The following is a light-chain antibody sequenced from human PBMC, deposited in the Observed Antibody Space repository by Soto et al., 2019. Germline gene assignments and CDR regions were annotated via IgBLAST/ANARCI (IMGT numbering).Light chain of an antibody. J-gene: IGLJ1*01. CDR2: GVY. CDR3: SSYTSGRTLACV. V-gene: IGLV2-14*01. CDR1: SDDIGTYEY. Sequence: QSVLTQPASVSGSPGQTITISCTGSSDDIGTYEYISWHQHHPGKAPKLIIFGVYDRPSGISDRFSGSKSGNTASLTIFGRQVEDEAVYHCSSYTSGRTLACVFGIGTKVTV.